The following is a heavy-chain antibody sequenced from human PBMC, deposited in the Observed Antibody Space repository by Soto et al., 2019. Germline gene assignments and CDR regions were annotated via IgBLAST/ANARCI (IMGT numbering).Heavy chain of an antibody. CDR1: GGTFSSYT. CDR3: ARGNHRWLQLWYFDL. CDR2: IIPIFGTA. J-gene: IGHJ2*01. V-gene: IGHV1-69*05. Sequence: QVQLVQSGAEVKKPGSSVTVSCEASGGTFSSYTISWVRQAPGQGLEWMGGIIPIFGTANYAQKFQGRVTXTXDXSSXTAYMELSSLRSEDTAVYYCARGNHRWLQLWYFDLWGRGTLVTVSS. D-gene: IGHD5-12*01.